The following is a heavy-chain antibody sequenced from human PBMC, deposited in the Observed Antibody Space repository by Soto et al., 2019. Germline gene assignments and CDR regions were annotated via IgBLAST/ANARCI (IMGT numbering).Heavy chain of an antibody. D-gene: IGHD6-13*01. J-gene: IGHJ6*02. CDR3: ARLPYSRYYYYYGMDV. Sequence: PSQTLSLTCAISGDSVSSNSAAWNWIRQSPSRGLEWLGRTYYRSKWYNDYAVSVKSRITINPDTSKNQFSLQLNSVTPEDTAVYYCARLPYSRYYYYYGMDVWGQGTTVTVSS. CDR2: TYYRSKWYN. V-gene: IGHV6-1*01. CDR1: GDSVSSNSAA.